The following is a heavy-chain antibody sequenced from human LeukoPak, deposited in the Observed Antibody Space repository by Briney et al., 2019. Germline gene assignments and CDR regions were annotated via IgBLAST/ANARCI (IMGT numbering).Heavy chain of an antibody. CDR1: GFTFSSYD. J-gene: IGHJ4*02. CDR3: ARAPGLLTVDY. D-gene: IGHD2-15*01. V-gene: IGHV3-23*01. CDR2: ISGIGGST. Sequence: PGGSLRLSCAASGFTFSSYDMSWVRQAPGKGLEWVSGISGIGGSTYNADSVKGRFTVSRDKSKNTLYLQMNSLRAEDTAVYYCARAPGLLTVDYWGQGTLVTVSS.